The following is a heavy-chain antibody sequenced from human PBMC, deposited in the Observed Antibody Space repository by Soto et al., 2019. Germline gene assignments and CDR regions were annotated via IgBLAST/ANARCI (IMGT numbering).Heavy chain of an antibody. D-gene: IGHD3-10*01. V-gene: IGHV1-69*02. CDR1: GGTFSSYT. Sequence: QVQLVQSGAEVKKPGSSVKVSCKASGGTFSSYTISWVRQAPGQGLERMGRIIPILGIANYAQKFQGRVTITADKTTSTAYMELSSLRSEDTAVYYCARGFGEDYFDYWGQGTLVTVSS. CDR2: IIPILGIA. J-gene: IGHJ4*02. CDR3: ARGFGEDYFDY.